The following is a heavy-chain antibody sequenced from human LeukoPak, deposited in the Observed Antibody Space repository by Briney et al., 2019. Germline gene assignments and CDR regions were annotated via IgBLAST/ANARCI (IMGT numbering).Heavy chain of an antibody. J-gene: IGHJ4*02. CDR1: GYTFTSYG. V-gene: IGHV1-2*02. CDR3: ARSRYCSSTSCYRTGYSSGWYGSH. CDR2: INPNSGGT. D-gene: IGHD2-2*02. Sequence: ASVKVSCKASGYTFTSYGISWVRQAPGQGLEWMGWINPNSGGTNYAQKFQGRVTMTRDTSISTAYMELSRLRSDDTAVYYCARSRYCSSTSCYRTGYSSGWYGSHWGQGTLVTVSS.